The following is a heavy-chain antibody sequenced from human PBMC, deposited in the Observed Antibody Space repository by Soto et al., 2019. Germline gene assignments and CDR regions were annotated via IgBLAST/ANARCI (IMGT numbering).Heavy chain of an antibody. D-gene: IGHD2-15*01. CDR1: GFTFSSYV. CDR2: ISGSGGST. V-gene: IGHV3-23*01. J-gene: IGHJ5*02. CDR3: AKDFSREYCSGGSCYSGPNWFDP. Sequence: EVQLLESGGGLVQPGGSLRLSCAASGFTFSSYVMSWVRQAPGKGLEWVSAISGSGGSTYYADSVKGRFTISRDNSKNTLYLQMNSLRAEDTAVYYCAKDFSREYCSGGSCYSGPNWFDPWGQGTLVTVSS.